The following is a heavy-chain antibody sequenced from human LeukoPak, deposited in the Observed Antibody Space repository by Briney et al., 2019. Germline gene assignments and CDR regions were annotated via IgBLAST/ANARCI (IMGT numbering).Heavy chain of an antibody. V-gene: IGHV4-4*07. D-gene: IGHD2-21*02. J-gene: IGHJ3*02. CDR1: GGSISSYY. CDR2: IYTSGSI. CDR3: ARGVPIVVVTAIYLDAFDI. Sequence: PSQTLSLTCAVSGGSISSYYWSWIRQPAGKGLEWIGRIYTSGSITYNPSLKSRVSMSVDTSKNQFSLKLSSVTAADTAVYYCARGVPIVVVTAIYLDAFDIWGQGTMVTVSS.